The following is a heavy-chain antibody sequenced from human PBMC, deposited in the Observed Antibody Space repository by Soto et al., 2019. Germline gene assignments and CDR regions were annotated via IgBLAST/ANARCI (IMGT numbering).Heavy chain of an antibody. D-gene: IGHD3-10*01. Sequence: SETLSLTCTVSGGSISSYYWSWIRQPPGKGLEWIGYIYYSESTNYNPSLKSRVTISVDTSKNQFSLKLSSVTAADTAVYYCARSHYYGSGSYIRGYYYYYMDVWGKGTTVTVSS. CDR1: GGSISSYY. J-gene: IGHJ6*03. CDR2: IYYSEST. V-gene: IGHV4-59*08. CDR3: ARSHYYGSGSYIRGYYYYYMDV.